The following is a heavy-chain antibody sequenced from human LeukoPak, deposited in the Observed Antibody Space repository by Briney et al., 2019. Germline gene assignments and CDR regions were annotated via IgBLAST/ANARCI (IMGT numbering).Heavy chain of an antibody. J-gene: IGHJ6*04. CDR3: ARGGGWHYYYCGMDV. Sequence: PSETLSLTCAVYGGSFSGYYWSWIRQPPGKGLEWIGEINHSGSTNYNPSLKSRVTISVDTSKNQFSLKLSSVTAADTAVYYCARGGGWHYYYCGMDVWGKGTTVTVSS. CDR2: INHSGST. D-gene: IGHD6-19*01. V-gene: IGHV4-34*01. CDR1: GGSFSGYY.